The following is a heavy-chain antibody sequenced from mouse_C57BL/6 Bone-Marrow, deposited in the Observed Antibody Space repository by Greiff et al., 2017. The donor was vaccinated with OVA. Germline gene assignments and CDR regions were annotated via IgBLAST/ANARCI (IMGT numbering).Heavy chain of an antibody. V-gene: IGHV1-85*01. CDR3: ARWRDYYGSSHWYFDV. J-gene: IGHJ1*03. CDR1: GYTFTSYD. D-gene: IGHD1-1*01. CDR2: IYPRDGST. Sequence: QVQLQQSGPELVKPGASVKLSCKASGYTFTSYDINWVKQRPGQGLERIGWIYPRDGSTKYNEKFKGKATLTVDTSSSTAYMELHSLTSEDSAVYFCARWRDYYGSSHWYFDVWGTGTTVTVSS.